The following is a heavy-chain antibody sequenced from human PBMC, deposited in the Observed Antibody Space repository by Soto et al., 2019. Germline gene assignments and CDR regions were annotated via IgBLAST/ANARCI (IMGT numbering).Heavy chain of an antibody. CDR2: ISGSGGST. CDR3: TSHTTVTTNAFDI. J-gene: IGHJ3*02. D-gene: IGHD4-17*01. V-gene: IGHV3-23*01. CDR1: GHTFHSYA. Sequence: GGSLRLSCVASGHTFHSYAMSWVRQAPGKGLEWVSGISGSGGSTYYADSVRGRFTISRDDSKNTLYLQMNSLRAEDTAVYYCTSHTTVTTNAFDIWGQGTMVTVSS.